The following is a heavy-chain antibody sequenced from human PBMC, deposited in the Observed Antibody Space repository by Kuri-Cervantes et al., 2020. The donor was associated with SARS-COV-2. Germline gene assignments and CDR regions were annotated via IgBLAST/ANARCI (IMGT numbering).Heavy chain of an antibody. Sequence: GESLKISCAASGFTFSSYGMHWVRQTPGKGLEWVAIISYNGRNRYFADSVEGRLTVSRDNSKNTVYLQMNNLRAEDTAVYYCARDAGEHLVQFFMDVWGQGTTVTVSS. J-gene: IGHJ6*02. V-gene: IGHV3-30*19. CDR1: GFTFSSYG. CDR3: ARDAGEHLVQFFMDV. D-gene: IGHD6-6*01. CDR2: ISYNGRNR.